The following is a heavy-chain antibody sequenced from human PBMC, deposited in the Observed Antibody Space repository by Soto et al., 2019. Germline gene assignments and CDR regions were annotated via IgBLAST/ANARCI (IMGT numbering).Heavy chain of an antibody. CDR3: ARVLPLPYYYDSSGYAD. D-gene: IGHD3-22*01. Sequence: ASVKVSCKASGYTFTGYYMHWVRQAPGQGLEWMGWINPNSGCTNYAQKFQGRVTMTRDTSISTAYMELSRLRSDDTAVYYCARVLPLPYYYDSSGYADWGQGTLVTVSS. CDR1: GYTFTGYY. CDR2: INPNSGCT. V-gene: IGHV1-2*02. J-gene: IGHJ4*02.